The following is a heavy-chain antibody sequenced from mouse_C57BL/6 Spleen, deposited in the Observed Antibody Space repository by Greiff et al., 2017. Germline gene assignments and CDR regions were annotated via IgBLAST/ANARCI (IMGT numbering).Heavy chain of an antibody. V-gene: IGHV5-4*01. CDR3: AREGGGYYLSYAMDY. Sequence: EVQLVESGGGLVKPGGSLKLSCAASGFTFSSYAMSWVRQTPEKRLEWVATISDGGSYTYYPDNVKGRFTISRDNAKHNLYLQMSHLKSEDTAMYYCAREGGGYYLSYAMDYWGQGTSVTVSS. CDR1: GFTFSSYA. D-gene: IGHD2-3*01. J-gene: IGHJ4*01. CDR2: ISDGGSYT.